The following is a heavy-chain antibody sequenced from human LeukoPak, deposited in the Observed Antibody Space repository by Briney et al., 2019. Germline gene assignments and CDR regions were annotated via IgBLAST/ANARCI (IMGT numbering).Heavy chain of an antibody. V-gene: IGHV3-21*01. CDR2: ISSSSSYI. CDR1: GFTFSSYS. Sequence: GGSLRLSCAASGFTFSSYSMNWVRQAPGKGLEWVSSISSSSSYIYYADSVKGRFTISRDNAKNSLYLQMNSLRAEDTAVYYCTSLVVVTRTFDYWGQGTLVTVPS. D-gene: IGHD2-21*02. J-gene: IGHJ4*02. CDR3: TSLVVVTRTFDY.